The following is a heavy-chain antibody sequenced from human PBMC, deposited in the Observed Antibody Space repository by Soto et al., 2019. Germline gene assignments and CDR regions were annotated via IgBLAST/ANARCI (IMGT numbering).Heavy chain of an antibody. CDR1: GFTSSSYW. V-gene: IGHV3-7*01. Sequence: GGSLRLSCAASGFTSSSYWMSWVRQAPGKGLEWVANIKQDGTRIQYMDSAKGRFTISRDSAKNSVHLQMNSLRVDDTAVYYCGRVLGGDEGIDLWGQGTLVTVSS. CDR3: GRVLGGDEGIDL. J-gene: IGHJ5*02. CDR2: IKQDGTRI.